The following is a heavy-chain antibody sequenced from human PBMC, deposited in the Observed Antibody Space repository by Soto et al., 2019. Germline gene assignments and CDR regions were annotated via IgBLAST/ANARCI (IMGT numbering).Heavy chain of an antibody. CDR1: GGSMSEYF. CDR2: IYYLGST. CDR3: TRDGYDGSGSPYPAY. Sequence: ETLSLTCSVSGGSMSEYFWSWIRQSPGKGLEWIGYIYYLGSTDYNPSLKSRVTISVDTSKRQFSLRLTSVTAADTAVYYCTRDGYDGSGSPYPAYWGPGTQVTVSS. J-gene: IGHJ4*02. D-gene: IGHD3-10*01. V-gene: IGHV4-59*01.